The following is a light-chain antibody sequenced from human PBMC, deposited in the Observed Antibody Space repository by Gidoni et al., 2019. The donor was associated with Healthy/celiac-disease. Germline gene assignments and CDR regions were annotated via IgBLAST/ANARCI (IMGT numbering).Light chain of an antibody. CDR1: QSVSSNY. J-gene: IGKJ1*01. Sequence: EIVLTQSPGTVSLSPGERAPLSCRASQSVSSNYLAWYQQKPGQAPRLLIYGASSRATGIPDRFSGSGSGTDFTLTISRLEPEDFAVYYCQQYGSSPWTFXXXTKVEIK. V-gene: IGKV3-20*01. CDR2: GAS. CDR3: QQYGSSPWT.